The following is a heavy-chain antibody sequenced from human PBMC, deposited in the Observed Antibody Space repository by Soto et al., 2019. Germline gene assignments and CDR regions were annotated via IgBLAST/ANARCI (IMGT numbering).Heavy chain of an antibody. CDR1: GGSISSGGYY. CDR3: ARDSSYSSSSQGMDV. J-gene: IGHJ6*02. CDR2: IYYSAST. V-gene: IGHV4-31*03. Sequence: QVQLQESGPGLVKPSQTLSLTCTVSGGSISSGGYYWSWLRQHPGKGLEWIGYIYYSASTYYNPSLKSRVTISVDTSKNQFSLKLSSVTAADTAVYYCARDSSYSSSSQGMDVWGQGTTVTVSS. D-gene: IGHD6-6*01.